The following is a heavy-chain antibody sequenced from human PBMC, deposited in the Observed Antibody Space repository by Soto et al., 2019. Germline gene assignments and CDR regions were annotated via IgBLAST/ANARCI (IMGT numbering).Heavy chain of an antibody. J-gene: IGHJ3*02. CDR2: IGIGSSTK. D-gene: IGHD3-16*02. V-gene: IGHV3-48*01. Sequence: PGGSLRLSCAASGFTFRNYGMNWVRQAPGKGLEWVSYIGIGSSTKYYTDSVKGRFTISRDNAKNSLYLQMNALRAEDTAVYYCARCLGDLSLSAFDIWGQGTLVTVSS. CDR3: ARCLGDLSLSAFDI. CDR1: GFTFRNYG.